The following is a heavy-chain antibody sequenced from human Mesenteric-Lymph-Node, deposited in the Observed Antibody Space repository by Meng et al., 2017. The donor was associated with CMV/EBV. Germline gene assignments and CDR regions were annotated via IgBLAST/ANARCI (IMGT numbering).Heavy chain of an antibody. CDR3: ARASSIRGAPPAY. V-gene: IGHV1-8*01. CDR2: MNPNSGNT. Sequence: ASVKVSCKASGYTFTNYDINWVRQATGQGLEWMGWMNPNSGNTGYAQKLQGRVTMTRSTSITTAYMELSSLRTEDTAVYYCARASSIRGAPPAYWGQGTLVTVAS. CDR1: GYTFTNYD. D-gene: IGHD6-6*01. J-gene: IGHJ4*02.